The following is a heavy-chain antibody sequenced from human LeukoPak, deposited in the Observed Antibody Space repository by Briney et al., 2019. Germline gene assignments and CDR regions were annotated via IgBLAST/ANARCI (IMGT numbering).Heavy chain of an antibody. CDR2: ISGFGVST. CDR1: GFTFDDYA. J-gene: IGHJ4*02. Sequence: GGSLRLSCAASGFTFDDYAMHWVRQAPGKGLEWVSGISGFGVSTYYADSVKGRFTISRDNSKSTLYLQMNSLRAEDTAVYYCARENAIHFDYWGQGTLVTVSS. CDR3: ARENAIHFDY. V-gene: IGHV3-23*01.